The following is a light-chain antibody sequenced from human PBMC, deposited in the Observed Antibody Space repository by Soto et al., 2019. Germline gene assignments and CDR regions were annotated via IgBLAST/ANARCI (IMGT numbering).Light chain of an antibody. V-gene: IGKV3-20*01. CDR1: QSVSSSY. Sequence: EIVLTQSPGTLSLSPGERATLSCRASQSVSSSYLAWYQQQPGQAPRLLIYGASSRATGIPDRFSGSGSGTDFTLTISRLEPEGFAVYYCQQYGSSPLTFGQGTKVEIK. J-gene: IGKJ1*01. CDR3: QQYGSSPLT. CDR2: GAS.